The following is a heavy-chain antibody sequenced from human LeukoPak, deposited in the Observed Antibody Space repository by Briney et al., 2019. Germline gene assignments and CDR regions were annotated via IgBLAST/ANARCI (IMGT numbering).Heavy chain of an antibody. CDR2: ISGSGGST. V-gene: IGHV3-23*01. CDR3: AKDLKIAGGYSYGLQFDY. J-gene: IGHJ4*02. CDR1: GGSFSGYY. D-gene: IGHD5-18*01. Sequence: ETLSLTCAVYGGSFSGYYWSWVRQAPGKGLEWVSAISGSGGSTYYADSVKGRFTISRDNSKNTLYLQMNSLRAEDTAVYYCAKDLKIAGGYSYGLQFDYWGQGTLVTVSS.